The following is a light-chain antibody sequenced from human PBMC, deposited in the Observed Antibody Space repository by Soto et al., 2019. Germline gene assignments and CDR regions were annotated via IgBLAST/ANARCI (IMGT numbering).Light chain of an antibody. CDR3: QHYNNWPQLT. V-gene: IGKV3-15*01. J-gene: IGKJ4*01. CDR2: GAS. CDR1: QSVSNN. Sequence: EIVMTQSPATLSVSPGERATLSCRASQSVSNNLAWYQQKPGQAPRLLIYGASTRATGIPARFSGSGSGTEFTLTISSLQSEDFAVYYCQHYNNWPQLTFGGGTKVEIQ.